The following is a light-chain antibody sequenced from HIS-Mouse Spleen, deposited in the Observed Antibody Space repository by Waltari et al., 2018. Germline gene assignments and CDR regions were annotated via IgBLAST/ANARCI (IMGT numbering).Light chain of an antibody. CDR1: SSGVGGYNY. Sequence: QSALTQPRSVSGSPGQSVTSSCTGTSSGVGGYNYISWYQQHPGKAPKLMIYDLSKRPSGVPDRFSGSKSGNTASLTISGLQAEDEADYYCCSYAGSYTYVFGTGTKVTVL. J-gene: IGLJ1*01. CDR3: CSYAGSYTYV. V-gene: IGLV2-11*01. CDR2: DLS.